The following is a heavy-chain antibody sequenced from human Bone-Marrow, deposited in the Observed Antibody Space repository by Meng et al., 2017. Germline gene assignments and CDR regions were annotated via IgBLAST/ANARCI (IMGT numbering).Heavy chain of an antibody. CDR1: GFTFSSYS. D-gene: IGHD6-19*01. Sequence: GGSLRLSCAASGFTFSSYSMNWVRQAPGKGLEWVSSISSSSSYIYYADSVKGRFTISRDNAKNSLYLQMNSLRAEDTAVYYCARVHAGVKAVAGLIDYWGQGTLVTVSS. CDR3: ARVHAGVKAVAGLIDY. J-gene: IGHJ4*02. V-gene: IGHV3-21*01. CDR2: ISSSSSYI.